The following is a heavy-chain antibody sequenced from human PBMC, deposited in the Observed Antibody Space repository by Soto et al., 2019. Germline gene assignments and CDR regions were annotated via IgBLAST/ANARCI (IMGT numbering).Heavy chain of an antibody. Sequence: EVQLVESGGGLVQPGGSLRLSCAASGFTFSSYWMHWVRQAPGKGLVWVSRINSDGSSTSYADSVKGRFTISRDNAKNTLYLQMNRLRAEDTAVYYCAIQLGYCSGGSCYFGYWGQGTLVTVSS. CDR3: AIQLGYCSGGSCYFGY. J-gene: IGHJ4*02. CDR1: GFTFSSYW. CDR2: INSDGSST. V-gene: IGHV3-74*01. D-gene: IGHD2-15*01.